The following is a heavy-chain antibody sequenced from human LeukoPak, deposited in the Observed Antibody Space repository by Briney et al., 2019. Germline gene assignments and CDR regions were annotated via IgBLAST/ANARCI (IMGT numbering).Heavy chain of an antibody. CDR2: IRPDGAEK. CDR3: ARAPLNDYGGNSVFN. J-gene: IGHJ4*02. CDR1: GFTFNTYT. D-gene: IGHD4-23*01. Sequence: PGGSLRLSCAASGFTFNTYTMNWVRQAPGKGLEWVASIRPDGAEKYYVDSVKGRFTISRDNGKNSLSLVMNSLGAEDTAVYYCARAPLNDYGGNSVFNWGQGTLVTVSS. V-gene: IGHV3-7*01.